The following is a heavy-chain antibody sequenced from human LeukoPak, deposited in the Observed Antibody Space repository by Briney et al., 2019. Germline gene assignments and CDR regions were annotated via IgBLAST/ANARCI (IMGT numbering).Heavy chain of an antibody. CDR3: ARDWEYYYGSGSYGVYNWFDP. CDR1: GVSISSSSYY. CDR2: IYYSGST. D-gene: IGHD3-10*01. J-gene: IGHJ5*02. V-gene: IGHV4-39*07. Sequence: SETLSLTCTVSGVSISSSSYYWGWIRQPPGKGLEWIGSIYYSGSTYYNPSLKSRVTISVDTSKNQFSLKLSSVTAADTAVYYCARDWEYYYGSGSYGVYNWFDPWGQGTLVTVSS.